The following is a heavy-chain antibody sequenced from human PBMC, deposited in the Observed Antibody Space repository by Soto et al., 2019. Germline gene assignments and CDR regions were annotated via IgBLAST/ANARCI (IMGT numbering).Heavy chain of an antibody. Sequence: SVKVSCKASGGIFSSYAISWVRQAPGQGLEWMGGIIPIFGTANYAQKFQGRVTITADESTSTAYMELSSLRSEDTAVYYCATSTGRMVRGVIIPFDYWGQGTLVTVSS. CDR2: IIPIFGTA. CDR3: ATSTGRMVRGVIIPFDY. CDR1: GGIFSSYA. D-gene: IGHD3-10*01. J-gene: IGHJ4*02. V-gene: IGHV1-69*13.